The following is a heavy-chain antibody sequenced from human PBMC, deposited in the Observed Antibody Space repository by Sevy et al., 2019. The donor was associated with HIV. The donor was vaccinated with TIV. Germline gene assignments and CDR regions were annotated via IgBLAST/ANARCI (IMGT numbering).Heavy chain of an antibody. CDR3: ATTREYYSDNSGYLDY. CDR2: FDPEDGTT. J-gene: IGHJ4*02. V-gene: IGHV1-24*01. CDR1: GYTLTQLS. Sequence: ASVKVSCKVSGYTLTQLSMHWVRQTPGKGLEWMGRFDPEDGTTIYAQKLQGRVTMTEDTSTDTAYLELSSLRSEDTAVYYCATTREYYSDNSGYLDYWGRGTLVTVSS. D-gene: IGHD3-22*01.